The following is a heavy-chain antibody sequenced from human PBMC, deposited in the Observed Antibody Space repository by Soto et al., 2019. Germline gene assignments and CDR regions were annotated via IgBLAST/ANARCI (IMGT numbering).Heavy chain of an antibody. CDR1: GFTFSSYA. D-gene: IGHD5-18*01. CDR2: ISYDGSNK. V-gene: IGHV3-30-3*01. Sequence: QVQLVESGGGVVQPGRSLRLSCAASGFTFSSYAMHWVRQAPGKVLEWVAVISYDGSNKYYADSVKGRFTISRDNSKNTLYLQMNSLRAEDTAVYYCARDLSAHSYGRGDYWGQGTLVTVSS. J-gene: IGHJ4*02. CDR3: ARDLSAHSYGRGDY.